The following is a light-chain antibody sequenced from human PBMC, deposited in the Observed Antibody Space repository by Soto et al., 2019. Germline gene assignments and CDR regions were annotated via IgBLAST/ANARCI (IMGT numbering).Light chain of an antibody. J-gene: IGLJ1*01. CDR2: DVS. CDR1: SSDVGTYDF. CDR3: CSYAGTYTYV. V-gene: IGLV2-11*01. Sequence: QSALAQPRSVSGSPGQSGTISCTGTSSDVGTYDFVSWYQQHPGKAPKLIIYDVSKRPSGVPDRFSGSKSGNTASLTISGLQAEDEADYWCCSYAGTYTYVFGSGTKVTVL.